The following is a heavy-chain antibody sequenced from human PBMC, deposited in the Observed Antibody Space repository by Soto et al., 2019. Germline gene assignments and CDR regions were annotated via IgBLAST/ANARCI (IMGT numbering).Heavy chain of an antibody. D-gene: IGHD6-19*01. J-gene: IGHJ4*02. CDR1: GESFSGYI. V-gene: IGHV4-34*01. CDR3: ARGLITGSHYSGGWYYFDS. Sequence: QVQLQQSGAGLLKPSETLSLTCAVYGESFSGYIWTWIRQTPGKGLQWIGQINHSGSASYNPSLTSRVTISVHPSTSQFSLELSSVTAADTAVYYCARGLITGSHYSGGWYYFDSWGQGTQVTVSS. CDR2: INHSGSA.